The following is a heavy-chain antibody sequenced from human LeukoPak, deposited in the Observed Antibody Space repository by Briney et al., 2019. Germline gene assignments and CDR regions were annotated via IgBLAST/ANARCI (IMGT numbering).Heavy chain of an antibody. CDR2: IIPIFGTA. CDR1: GGTFSSYA. D-gene: IGHD6-19*01. Sequence: ASVKVSCKASGGTFSSYAISWVRQAPGQGLEWMGRIIPIFGTANYAQKFQGRVTITTDESTSTAYMELSSLRSEDTAVYYCARDQIAVAGNAXDIWGQGTMVTVSS. J-gene: IGHJ3*02. V-gene: IGHV1-69*05. CDR3: ARDQIAVAGNAXDI.